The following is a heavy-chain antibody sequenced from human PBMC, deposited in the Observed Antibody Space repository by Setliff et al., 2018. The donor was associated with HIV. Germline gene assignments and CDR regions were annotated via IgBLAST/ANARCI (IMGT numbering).Heavy chain of an antibody. Sequence: PSETLSLTCAVSGYSISSGYYWGWIRQPPGEGQEWIGTIYHSGSTYYNPSLKSRLTISVDTSKNQFSLKLNSVTAADTAAYYCARVRGSSGWYVFDYWGQGTLVTVSS. CDR2: IYHSGST. J-gene: IGHJ4*02. CDR1: GYSISSGYY. CDR3: ARVRGSSGWYVFDY. D-gene: IGHD6-19*01. V-gene: IGHV4-38-2*01.